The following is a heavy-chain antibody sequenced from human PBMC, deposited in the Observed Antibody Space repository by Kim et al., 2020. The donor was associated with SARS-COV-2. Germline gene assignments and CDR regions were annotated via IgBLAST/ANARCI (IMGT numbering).Heavy chain of an antibody. J-gene: IGHJ6*02. V-gene: IGHV3-21*01. Sequence: GGSLRLSCAASGFTFNYYDMNWVRQAPGKGLEWVSFITSTSSHIYYADSVKGRFTISRDDAKNSLYLQMNSLRAEDTAVYYCARATSGIVGTTRVSYAMDVWGQGTTVTVSS. D-gene: IGHD1-26*01. CDR2: ITSTSSHI. CDR1: GFTFNYYD. CDR3: ARATSGIVGTTRVSYAMDV.